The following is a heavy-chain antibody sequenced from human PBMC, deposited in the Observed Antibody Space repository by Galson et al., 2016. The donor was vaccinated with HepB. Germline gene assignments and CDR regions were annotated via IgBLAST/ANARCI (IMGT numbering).Heavy chain of an antibody. CDR1: GFHFSGYG. Sequence: SLRLSCAASGFHFSGYGMHWVRQAPGKGLEWVALIWLDGPYKYYADSVRGRFTISRDDSMNTVFLQMDSLRSEDTAVYYCARAGVSNWPDFDFWGQGALVTVSS. V-gene: IGHV3-33*01. D-gene: IGHD6-13*01. CDR2: IWLDGPYK. J-gene: IGHJ4*02. CDR3: ARAGVSNWPDFDF.